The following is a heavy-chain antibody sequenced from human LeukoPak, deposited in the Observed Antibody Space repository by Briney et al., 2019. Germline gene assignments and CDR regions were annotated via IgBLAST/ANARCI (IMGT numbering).Heavy chain of an antibody. J-gene: IGHJ4*02. CDR2: FSDSGST. CDR3: AISVPAFDY. CDR1: GYSIRSGHY. V-gene: IGHV4-38-2*01. Sequence: TPSETLSLTCAVSGYSIRSGHYWGWIRQTPGKGLEWIGRFSDSGSTYYHPSLKSRVTISVDTSKNHFSLRLNSVTAADTAVYYCAISVPAFDYWGQGTLVTVSS. D-gene: IGHD1-1*01.